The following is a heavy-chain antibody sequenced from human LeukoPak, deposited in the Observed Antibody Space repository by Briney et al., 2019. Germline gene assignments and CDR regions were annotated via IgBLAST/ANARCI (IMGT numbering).Heavy chain of an antibody. Sequence: ASVKVSCKASGYTFTSYDINWVRQATGQGLEWMGWMNPNSGNTGYAQKFQGRVTMTRNTSISTAYMELSSLRSEDTAVYYCARGIAPLPSKSLWFRESRTGYYFDYWGQGTLVTVSS. J-gene: IGHJ4*02. V-gene: IGHV1-8*01. CDR1: GYTFTSYD. CDR3: ARGIAPLPSKSLWFRESRTGYYFDY. D-gene: IGHD3-10*01. CDR2: MNPNSGNT.